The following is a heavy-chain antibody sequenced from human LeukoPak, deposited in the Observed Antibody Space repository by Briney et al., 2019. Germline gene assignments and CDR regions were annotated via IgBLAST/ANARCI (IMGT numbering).Heavy chain of an antibody. CDR2: IYHSGST. V-gene: IGHV4-38-2*02. Sequence: SETLSLTCTVSGYSISSGYYWGWIRQPPGKGLEWIGSIYHSGSTYYNPSLKSRVTISVDTSKNQFSLKLSSVTAADTAVYYCAINVNGGYYGDAFDIWGQGTMVTVSS. CDR3: AINVNGGYYGDAFDI. CDR1: GYSISSGYY. J-gene: IGHJ3*02. D-gene: IGHD3-22*01.